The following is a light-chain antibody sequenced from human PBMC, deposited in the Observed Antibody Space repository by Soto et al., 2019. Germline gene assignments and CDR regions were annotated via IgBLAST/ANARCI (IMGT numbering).Light chain of an antibody. Sequence: QSVLTQPPSASGTPGQRVTISCSGSRSNIGGNGVHWYQQLPGTAPKLLIYRSNQRPSGVPDRFSGSKSGTSASLAISGLQSEDEADYYCAAWDDSLNGRLFGGGTKVTVL. J-gene: IGLJ2*01. CDR2: RSN. CDR3: AAWDDSLNGRL. CDR1: RSNIGGNG. V-gene: IGLV1-44*01.